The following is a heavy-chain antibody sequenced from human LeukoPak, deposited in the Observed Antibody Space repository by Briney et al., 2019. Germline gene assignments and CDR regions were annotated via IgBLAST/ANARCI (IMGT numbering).Heavy chain of an antibody. Sequence: AGGSLRLSCGAAGFTFSSYGMLWGRQSPGKGLEWVAFIRYDGNIKFYADSMKGRFTISRDNSKNTLYLHINSLRPEDTALYYCVKDNPLDYWGQGTLVIVSS. CDR2: IRYDGNIK. CDR1: GFTFSSYG. V-gene: IGHV3-30*02. D-gene: IGHD1-14*01. J-gene: IGHJ4*02. CDR3: VKDNPLDY.